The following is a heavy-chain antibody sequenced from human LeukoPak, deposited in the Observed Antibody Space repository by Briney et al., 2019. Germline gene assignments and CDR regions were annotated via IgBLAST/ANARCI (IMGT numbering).Heavy chain of an antibody. CDR3: ARHSPPLSYYDYVWGSYRYPPFDY. V-gene: IGHV4-59*08. J-gene: IGHJ4*02. CDR2: IYYSWIT. CDR1: GGSISSYY. D-gene: IGHD3-16*02. Sequence: PSETLSLTCTFSGGSISSYYGSWMRQPPGKGLEWIGYIYYSWITNYNPSLKSRVTISVDTSKKQFSLQLSSVTAADTAVYYCARHSPPLSYYDYVWGSYRYPPFDYWGQGTLVTVSS.